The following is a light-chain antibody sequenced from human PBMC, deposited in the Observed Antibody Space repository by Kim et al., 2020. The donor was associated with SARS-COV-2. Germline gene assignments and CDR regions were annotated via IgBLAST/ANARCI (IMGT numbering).Light chain of an antibody. V-gene: IGLV2-8*01. CDR3: SSYAGSNIVV. J-gene: IGLJ2*01. CDR1: SRDVGGYKY. CDR2: EVS. Sequence: GQSITISCTGSSRDVGGYKYVSWYQQHPGKAPKLMIYEVSERPSGVPDRFSGSKSGNTASLTVSGLQAEDEAGYYCSSYAGSNIVVFGGGTQLTVL.